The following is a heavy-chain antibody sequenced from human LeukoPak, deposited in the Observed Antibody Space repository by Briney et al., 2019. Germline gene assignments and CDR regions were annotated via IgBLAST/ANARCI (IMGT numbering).Heavy chain of an antibody. CDR2: IYYSGST. Sequence: SETLSLTCTVSGGSISSYYWSWIRQPPGKGLEWIGYIYYSGSTNYNPSLKSRVTISVDTSKNQFSLKLSSVTAADTAVYYCASGGYIYGSGSYQSDYWGQGTLVTVSS. D-gene: IGHD3-10*01. CDR1: GGSISSYY. CDR3: ASGGYIYGSGSYQSDY. J-gene: IGHJ4*02. V-gene: IGHV4-59*01.